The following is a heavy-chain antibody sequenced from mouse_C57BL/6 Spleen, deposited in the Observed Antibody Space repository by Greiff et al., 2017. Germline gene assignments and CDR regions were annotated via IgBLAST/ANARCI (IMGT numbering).Heavy chain of an antibody. V-gene: IGHV1-81*01. D-gene: IGHD2-3*01. CDR3: TPIYHGYYYFDY. J-gene: IGHJ2*01. Sequence: QVQLKQSGAELARPGASVKLSCKASGYTFTSYGISWVKQSTGQGLEWIGEIYPRSGNTYYNEKFKGKATLTADKSSSTAYMELRSLTSEDSAVYFGTPIYHGYYYFDYWGQGTTLTVSS. CDR1: GYTFTSYG. CDR2: IYPRSGNT.